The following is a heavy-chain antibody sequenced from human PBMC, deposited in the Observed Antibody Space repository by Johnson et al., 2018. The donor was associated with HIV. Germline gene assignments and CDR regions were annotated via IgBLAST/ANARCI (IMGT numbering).Heavy chain of an antibody. V-gene: IGHV3-9*01. CDR2: ISWNSDDL. Sequence: VQLVVSGGGLVQPGRSLRLSCVASGFTFEDYAMHWVRQARGKGLEWVSGISWNSDDLGYADSVTGRFSISRDNAKNCLYLQMNGLNPEDTALYYCARSIITYPLCAFDIWGQGTMVTVSS. D-gene: IGHD3-16*01. CDR1: GFTFEDYA. J-gene: IGHJ3*02. CDR3: ARSIITYPLCAFDI.